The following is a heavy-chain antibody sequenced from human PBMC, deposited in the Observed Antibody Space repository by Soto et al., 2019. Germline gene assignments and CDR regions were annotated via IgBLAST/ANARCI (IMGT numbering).Heavy chain of an antibody. D-gene: IGHD6-19*01. CDR3: ARLPGYSTGWTPFDF. CDR2: IKEDGSTT. Sequence: GSLRLSCAASGFTFSNFWMNWVRQAPGKGLEWVANIKEDGSTTSHADSVKGRFTISRDNAKNTLYLQMNSLRAEDTAVYYCARLPGYSTGWTPFDFWGQGTQVTASS. J-gene: IGHJ4*02. CDR1: GFTFSNFW. V-gene: IGHV3-74*01.